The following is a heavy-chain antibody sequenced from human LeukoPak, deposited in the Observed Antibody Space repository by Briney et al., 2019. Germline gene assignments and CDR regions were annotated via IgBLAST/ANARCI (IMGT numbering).Heavy chain of an antibody. Sequence: PGRSLRLSCAASGFTFSSYGMHWVRQAPGKGLEWVAVISYDGSNKYYADSVKGRFTISRDNSKNTLYLQMNSLRAEDTAVYYCARSLLYYYYYGMDVWGQGTTVTVSS. D-gene: IGHD2-15*01. CDR1: GFTFSSYG. CDR2: ISYDGSNK. CDR3: ARSLLYYYYYGMDV. J-gene: IGHJ6*02. V-gene: IGHV3-30*03.